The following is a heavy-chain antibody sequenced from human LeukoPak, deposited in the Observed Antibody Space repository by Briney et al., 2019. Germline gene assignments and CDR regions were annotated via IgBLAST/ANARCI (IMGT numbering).Heavy chain of an antibody. V-gene: IGHV4-39*07. CDR1: GDSISSSSNY. CDR3: ARRPDTYQDY. J-gene: IGHJ4*02. Sequence: SETLSLTCTVSGDSISSSSNYWGWIRQPPGKGLEWIGSIYYIGTTYYNPSLKSRVTISVDTSKNQFSLKLSSVTAADTAVYYCARRPDTYQDYWGQGTLVTVSS. CDR2: IYYIGTT. D-gene: IGHD1-14*01.